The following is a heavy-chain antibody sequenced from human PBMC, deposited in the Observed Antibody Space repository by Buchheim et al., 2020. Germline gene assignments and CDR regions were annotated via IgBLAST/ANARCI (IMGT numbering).Heavy chain of an antibody. CDR1: GFTFSSYA. CDR2: ISGSGGST. Sequence: EVQLLESGGGLVQPGGSLRLSCAASGFTFSSYAMSWVRQAPGKGLEWVSAISGSGGSTYYADSVKGRFTISRDNSKNTLYLQMNSLTAEDTAVYYCAKEKYYYDGSGYYRVFDYWGQGTL. V-gene: IGHV3-23*01. CDR3: AKEKYYYDGSGYYRVFDY. J-gene: IGHJ4*02. D-gene: IGHD3-22*01.